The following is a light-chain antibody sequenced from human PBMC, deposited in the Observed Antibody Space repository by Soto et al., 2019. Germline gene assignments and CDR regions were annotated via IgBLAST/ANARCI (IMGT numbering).Light chain of an antibody. V-gene: IGLV1-47*02. CDR2: NNN. Sequence: SVLTQPPSASGTPGQGVTISCPGSSSNIGSNYVYWYQQLPGTAPKLLIYNNNQRPSGVPDRFSASKSGTSASLAIRGLRSDDEADYHCSSWDVSLSGYVFGAGTKVTVL. CDR1: SSNIGSNY. CDR3: SSWDVSLSGYV. J-gene: IGLJ1*01.